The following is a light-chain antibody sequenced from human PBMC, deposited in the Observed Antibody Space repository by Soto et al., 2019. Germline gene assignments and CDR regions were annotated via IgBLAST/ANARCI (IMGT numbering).Light chain of an antibody. CDR2: EVT. V-gene: IGLV2-14*03. CDR1: SANIGSDY. Sequence: QSVLTQPPSASGTPGQRVTISCFGSSANIGSDYVYWYQQLPGAAPKLMIYEVTNRPSGVSNRFSGSKSGYTASLTISGLQAEDEADYFCSSYRTSGASPVIFGGGTKLTVL. CDR3: SSYRTSGASPVI. J-gene: IGLJ2*01.